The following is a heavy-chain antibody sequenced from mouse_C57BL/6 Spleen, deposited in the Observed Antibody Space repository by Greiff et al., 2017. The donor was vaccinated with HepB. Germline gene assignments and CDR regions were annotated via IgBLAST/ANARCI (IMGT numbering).Heavy chain of an antibody. CDR3: ARGDSDGDYYAIDY. D-gene: IGHD2-4*01. CDR2: INPNNGGT. CDR1: GYTFTDYN. Sequence: EVQLQQSGPELVKPGASVKIPCKASGYTFTDYNMDWVKQSHGKSLEWIGDINPNNGGTIYNQKFKGKATLTVDKSSSTAYMELRSLTSEDTAVYYCARGDSDGDYYAIDYWGQGTSVTVSS. J-gene: IGHJ4*01. V-gene: IGHV1-18*01.